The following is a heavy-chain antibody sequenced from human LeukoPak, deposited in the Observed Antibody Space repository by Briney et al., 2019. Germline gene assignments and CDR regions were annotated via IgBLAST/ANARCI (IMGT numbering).Heavy chain of an antibody. Sequence: SETLSLTCTVSGGSISSGDYYWSWIRQPPGKGLEWIGYIYYSGSAYYNPSLKSRVTISVDTSKNQFSLKLSSVTAADTAVYYCARGGRNWFDPWGQGTLVTVSS. CDR1: GGSISSGDYY. CDR2: IYYSGSA. V-gene: IGHV4-30-4*01. J-gene: IGHJ5*02. D-gene: IGHD5-12*01. CDR3: ARGGRNWFDP.